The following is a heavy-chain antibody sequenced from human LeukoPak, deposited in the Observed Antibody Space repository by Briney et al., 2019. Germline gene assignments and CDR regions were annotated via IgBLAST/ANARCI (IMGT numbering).Heavy chain of an antibody. D-gene: IGHD5-24*01. CDR1: GFTFDDYA. V-gene: IGHV3-9*01. CDR3: AKDWASSSRWLQIAFDI. Sequence: GGSLRLSCAASGFTFDDYAMHWVRQAPGKGLEWVSGISWNSGSIGYADSVKGRFTISRDNAKNSLYLQMNSLRAEDTALYYCAKDWASSSRWLQIAFDIWGQGTMVTVSS. CDR2: ISWNSGSI. J-gene: IGHJ3*02.